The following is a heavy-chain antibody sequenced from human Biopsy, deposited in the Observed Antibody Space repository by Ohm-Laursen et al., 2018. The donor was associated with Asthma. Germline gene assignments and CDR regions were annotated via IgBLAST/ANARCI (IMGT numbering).Heavy chain of an antibody. CDR3: ARGIYDMDV. CDR1: GFTFSKNG. CDR2: IWNDGNKN. Sequence: RSLRLSCAASGFTFSKNGMHWVRQAPGKGLEWMALIWNDGNKNYYADSVRGRFTISRDNSKNMLYLQMNSLRAEDTAVYFCARGIYDMDVRGQGTTVTVSS. V-gene: IGHV3-33*01. J-gene: IGHJ6*02.